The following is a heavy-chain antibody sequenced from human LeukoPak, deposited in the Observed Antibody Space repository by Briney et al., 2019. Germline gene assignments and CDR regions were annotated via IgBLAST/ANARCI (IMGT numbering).Heavy chain of an antibody. J-gene: IGHJ5*02. CDR3: ARESGQYCSTSCYWWFDP. CDR1: GGTFSSYA. V-gene: IGHV1-69*05. D-gene: IGHD2-2*01. Sequence: ASVKVSCTASGGTFSSYAISWVRQAPGQGLEWMGGIIPIFGTANYAQKFQGRVTITTDESTSTAYMELSSLRSEDTAVYYCARESGQYCSTSCYWWFDPWGQGTLVTVSS. CDR2: IIPIFGTA.